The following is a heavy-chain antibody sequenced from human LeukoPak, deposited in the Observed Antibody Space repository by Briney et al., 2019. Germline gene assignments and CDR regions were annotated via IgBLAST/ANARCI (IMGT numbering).Heavy chain of an antibody. CDR1: GFSFSDYY. CDR3: ARRDDYIDF. CDR2: ISSSGSTI. V-gene: IGHV3-11*01. J-gene: IGHJ4*02. Sequence: PGGSLRLSCAASGFSFSDYYTSWIRQAPGKGLEWVSWISSSGSTIYHADSVKGRFTFSRDNAKNSLYLQMNSLRAEDTAVYYCARRDDYIDFWGQGTLVIVSS.